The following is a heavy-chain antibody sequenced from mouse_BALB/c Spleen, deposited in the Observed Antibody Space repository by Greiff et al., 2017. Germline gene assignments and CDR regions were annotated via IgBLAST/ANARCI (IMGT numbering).Heavy chain of an antibody. CDR1: GFTFTDYY. Sequence: VQLKQSGGGLVQPGGSLRLSCATSGFTFTDYYMSWVRQPPGKALEWLGFIRNKANGYTTEYSASVKGRFTISRDNSQSILYLQMNTLRAEDSATYYCARDRGGSLFAYWGQGTLVTVSA. D-gene: IGHD1-1*01. CDR2: IRNKANGYTT. CDR3: ARDRGGSLFAY. V-gene: IGHV7-3*02. J-gene: IGHJ3*01.